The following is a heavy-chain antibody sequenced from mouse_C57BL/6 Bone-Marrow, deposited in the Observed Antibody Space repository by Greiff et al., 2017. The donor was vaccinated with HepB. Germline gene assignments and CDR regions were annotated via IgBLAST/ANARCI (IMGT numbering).Heavy chain of an antibody. D-gene: IGHD2-1*01. CDR2: ISNGGGST. Sequence: EVHLVESGGGLVQPGGSLKLSCAASGFTFSDYYMYWVRQTPETRLEWVAYISNGGGSTYYPDTVKGRFTISRDNAKNTLYLQMSRLKSEDTAMYYCARRGVYYGNYVGYWGQGTTLTVSS. V-gene: IGHV5-12*01. CDR1: GFTFSDYY. CDR3: ARRGVYYGNYVGY. J-gene: IGHJ2*01.